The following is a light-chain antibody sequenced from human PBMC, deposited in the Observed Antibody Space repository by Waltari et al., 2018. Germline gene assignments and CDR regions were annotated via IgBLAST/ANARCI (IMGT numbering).Light chain of an antibody. CDR3: QQYNNWPPWT. CDR2: GAS. Sequence: ETILTQSPSTLSVSPGERATLSCRASQTVSSNLAWYQQKPGQAPRLLIYGASTRAAGIPARFSGIGSGTQFTLTINSLQSEDFAVYYCQQYNNWPPWTFGQGTKVEIK. V-gene: IGKV3-15*01. CDR1: QTVSSN. J-gene: IGKJ1*01.